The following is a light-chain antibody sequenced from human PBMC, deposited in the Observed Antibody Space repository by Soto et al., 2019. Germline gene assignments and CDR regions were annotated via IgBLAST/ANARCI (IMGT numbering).Light chain of an antibody. CDR1: QSVSSSY. CDR2: GAS. Sequence: EIVLTQSPGTLSLSPGERATLSCRGSQSVSSSYLAWYQQKPGQAPRLPIYGASSRATGIPDRFSGSGSGTDFTLTISRLEPEDFAVYYCQQYGSSPGVTFGPGTKVDIK. CDR3: QQYGSSPGVT. V-gene: IGKV3-20*01. J-gene: IGKJ3*01.